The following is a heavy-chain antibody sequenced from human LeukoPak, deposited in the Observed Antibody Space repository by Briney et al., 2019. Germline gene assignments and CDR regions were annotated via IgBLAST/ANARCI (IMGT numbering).Heavy chain of an antibody. J-gene: IGHJ4*02. CDR3: ARDTVGFDY. Sequence: GGSLRLSCVASGFTFSSNVLNWVRQAPGKGLEWVSVIYSGGSTYYADSVKGRFTISRDNSKNTLYLQMNSLRAEDTAVYYCARDTVGFDYWGQGPLVTVSS. CDR1: GFTFSSNV. CDR2: IYSGGST. V-gene: IGHV3-53*01.